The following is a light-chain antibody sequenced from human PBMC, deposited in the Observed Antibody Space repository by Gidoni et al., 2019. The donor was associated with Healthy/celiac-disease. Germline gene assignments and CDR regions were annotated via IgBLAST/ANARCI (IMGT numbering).Light chain of an antibody. Sequence: DIQMTQSPSTLSASVGDRVTITCRASHGISSWLAWYQQKPGKAPNPLIYKASSLEGGVPSRFSGGVSGTEFTLTISSLEPDDFATDYCQQYNSYSNFXPXTKVDIK. J-gene: IGKJ3*01. V-gene: IGKV1-5*03. CDR1: HGISSW. CDR2: KAS. CDR3: QQYNSYSN.